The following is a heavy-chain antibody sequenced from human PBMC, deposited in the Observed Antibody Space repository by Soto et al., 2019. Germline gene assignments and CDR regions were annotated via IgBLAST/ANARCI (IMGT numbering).Heavy chain of an antibody. CDR1: GFTFDDYG. V-gene: IGHV3-20*01. CDR3: ARSKGLRFLEWPIDY. Sequence: EVQLVESGGGVVRPGGSLRLSCAASGFTFDDYGMSWVRQAPGKGLEWVSGINWNGGSTGYADSVKGRFTISRDNAQNSLYLQMNSLRAEDTALYHCARSKGLRFLEWPIDYWGQGTLVTVSS. J-gene: IGHJ4*02. CDR2: INWNGGST. D-gene: IGHD3-3*01.